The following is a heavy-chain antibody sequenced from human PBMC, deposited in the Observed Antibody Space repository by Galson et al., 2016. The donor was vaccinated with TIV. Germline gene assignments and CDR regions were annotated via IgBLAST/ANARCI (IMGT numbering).Heavy chain of an antibody. V-gene: IGHV1-69*13. Sequence: SVKVSCKASGGIFSGYAINWVRQAPGQGLEWMGRIIPIFGAANYAQKFQGRVTVTADESTNTAYMDLSSVRSEDTAVYYCARESTSIYYSDSSGYFDYWGQATLVTVSS. CDR2: IIPIFGAA. J-gene: IGHJ4*02. CDR3: ARESTSIYYSDSSGYFDY. D-gene: IGHD3-22*01. CDR1: GGIFSGYA.